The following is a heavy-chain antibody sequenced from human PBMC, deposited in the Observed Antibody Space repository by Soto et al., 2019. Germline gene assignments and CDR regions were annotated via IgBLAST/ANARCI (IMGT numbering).Heavy chain of an antibody. CDR3: AREGCSGGSCYFFPGEDWFDP. CDR2: IYTSGST. V-gene: IGHV4-4*07. CDR1: GGSISSYY. J-gene: IGHJ5*02. D-gene: IGHD2-15*01. Sequence: SETLSLTCTVSGGSISSYYWSWIRQPAGKGLEWIGRIYTSGSTNYNPSLKSRVTMSVDTSKDQFSLKLSSVTAADTAVYYCAREGCSGGSCYFFPGEDWFDPWGQGTLVTVSS.